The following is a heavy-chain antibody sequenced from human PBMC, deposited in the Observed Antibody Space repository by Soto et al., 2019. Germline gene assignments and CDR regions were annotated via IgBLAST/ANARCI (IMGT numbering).Heavy chain of an antibody. V-gene: IGHV3-30*03. D-gene: IGHD6-13*01. CDR2: ISDDGSNK. Sequence: GGYLRLSCAASGFTFSTSGMHWVRQAPVKGLEWVAVISDDGSNKYYADSVKGRFTISRDNAKNSLYLQMNSLRAEDTAVYYCSRDQGSSSWLDFWGQGTLVTLSS. CDR3: SRDQGSSSWLDF. CDR1: GFTFSTSG. J-gene: IGHJ4*02.